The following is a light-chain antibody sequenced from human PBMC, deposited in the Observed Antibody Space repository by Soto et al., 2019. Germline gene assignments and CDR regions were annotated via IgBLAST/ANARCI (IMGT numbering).Light chain of an antibody. CDR1: QSVSSSY. V-gene: IGKV3-20*01. J-gene: IGKJ1*01. CDR3: QQYGSPPPPWT. Sequence: EIVLTQSPGTLSLSPGERATLSCRASQSVSSSYLAWYQQKPGQAPRLLIYGASSRATGIPDRFSGSGSGTDFTLTISRLEPEDFAVYYCQQYGSPPPPWTFGQGTKVEIK. CDR2: GAS.